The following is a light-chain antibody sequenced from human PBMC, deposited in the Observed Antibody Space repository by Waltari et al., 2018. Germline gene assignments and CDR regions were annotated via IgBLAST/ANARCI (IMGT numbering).Light chain of an antibody. J-gene: IGKJ2*01. CDR2: DAS. Sequence: EIVMTQSPATLSVSPGERATLSCRASQSVSSNLAWYQQKPGQPLRLLIFDASRRDTGIPARFSGSGSGTEFTLTISSLQSEDFAVYYCQQYNNWPPYTFGQGTKLDIK. CDR3: QQYNNWPPYT. V-gene: IGKV3-15*01. CDR1: QSVSSN.